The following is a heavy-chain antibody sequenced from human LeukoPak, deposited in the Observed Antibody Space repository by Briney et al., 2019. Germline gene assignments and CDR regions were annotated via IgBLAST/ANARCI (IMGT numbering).Heavy chain of an antibody. V-gene: IGHV3-21*01. D-gene: IGHD4-23*01. CDR2: ISGSSSYI. Sequence: GGSLRLSCAASGFTFSSYSMNWVRQAPGKGLEWVSSISGSSSYIYYADSVKGRFTISRDNAKNSLYLQMNSLRAEDTAVYYCARDADYVGYFDYWGQGTLVTVSS. J-gene: IGHJ4*02. CDR3: ARDADYVGYFDY. CDR1: GFTFSSYS.